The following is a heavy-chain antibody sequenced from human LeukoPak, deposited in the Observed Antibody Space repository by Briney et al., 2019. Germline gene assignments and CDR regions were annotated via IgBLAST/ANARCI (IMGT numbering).Heavy chain of an antibody. CDR1: GFTFSDST. V-gene: IGHV3-73*01. CDR3: TRLSRFGSGTFDAFDT. CDR2: IRNKADSYAT. D-gene: IGHD3-10*01. J-gene: IGHJ3*02. Sequence: PGGSLKLSCAASGFTFSDSTMHWVRQASGEGLEWVGRIRNKADSYATAYAASVKGRFTISRDDSKNTASLQMNSLKTEDTAVYYCTRLSRFGSGTFDAFDTWGQGTMVTVSS.